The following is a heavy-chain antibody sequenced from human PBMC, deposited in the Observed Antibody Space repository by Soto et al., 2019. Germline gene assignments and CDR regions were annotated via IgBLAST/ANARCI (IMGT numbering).Heavy chain of an antibody. V-gene: IGHV4-4*07. CDR2: IYSSGGT. CDR3: ARGQRFSDSFDP. D-gene: IGHD3-3*01. CDR1: GGAISGYY. J-gene: IGHJ5*02. Sequence: SETLSLTCTVSGGAISGYYWTWIRQPAGKGLEWIGRIYSSGGTKYNPSLKSRVDMSLDMSKNQFSLRLNSVTAADTAVYYCARGQRFSDSFDPWGQGTLVTVSS.